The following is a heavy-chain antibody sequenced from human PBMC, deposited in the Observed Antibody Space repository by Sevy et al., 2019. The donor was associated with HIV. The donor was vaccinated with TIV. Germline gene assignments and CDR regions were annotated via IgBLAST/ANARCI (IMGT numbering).Heavy chain of an antibody. CDR2: LYDNDNT. V-gene: IGHV3-53*01. CDR1: GFNVINQY. D-gene: IGHD6-13*01. Sequence: GGSLRLSCAASGFNVINQYMSWVRQAPGKGLECVATLYDNDNTDYDDSVKGRFTISIDNSKNTLSLQMNSLRAEDTAVYYCTTERHSRFQWWGRGTLVTVSS. CDR3: TTERHSRFQW. J-gene: IGHJ4*02.